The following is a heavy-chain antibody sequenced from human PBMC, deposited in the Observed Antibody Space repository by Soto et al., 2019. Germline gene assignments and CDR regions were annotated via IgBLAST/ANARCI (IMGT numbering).Heavy chain of an antibody. Sequence: QVQLQESGPGLVKPSETLSLTCTVSGGSVSSGSYYWSWIRQPPGKGLEWIGYIYYSGSTNYNPSHKSRVPISVDTSTNQFSLTLSSVTAADTAVYYCARGIEGWYQGRYYYGMDVWGQGTTVTVSS. CDR2: IYYSGST. CDR3: ARGIEGWYQGRYYYGMDV. V-gene: IGHV4-61*01. CDR1: GGSVSSGSYY. D-gene: IGHD6-19*01. J-gene: IGHJ6*02.